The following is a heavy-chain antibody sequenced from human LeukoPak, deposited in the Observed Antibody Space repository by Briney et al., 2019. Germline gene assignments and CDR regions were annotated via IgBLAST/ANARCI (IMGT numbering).Heavy chain of an antibody. D-gene: IGHD4-11*01. V-gene: IGHV3-66*02. CDR2: ICSGGST. J-gene: IGHJ4*02. Sequence: GGSLRLSCAASGFTVSSNYMSWVRQAPGKGLEWVSVICSGGSTYYADSVKGRFTISRDNSKNTLYLQMNSLRAEDTAVYYCGRASTVGTRDWGQGTLVTVSS. CDR3: GRASTVGTRD. CDR1: GFTVSSNY.